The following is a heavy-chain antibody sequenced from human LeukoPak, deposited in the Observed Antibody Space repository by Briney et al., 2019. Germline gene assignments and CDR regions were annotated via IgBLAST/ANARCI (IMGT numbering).Heavy chain of an antibody. CDR1: GFTFSTYA. J-gene: IGHJ6*02. Sequence: GGSLRLSCAASGFTFSTYAMSWVRQAPGKGLEWVSAISRSGDSTYYADSVKGRFTISRDNSENTLYLQMNSLRAEDTAVYYCARDPRALYHQYGLDVWGQGTTVTVSS. CDR2: ISRSGDST. V-gene: IGHV3-23*01. CDR3: ARDPRALYHQYGLDV.